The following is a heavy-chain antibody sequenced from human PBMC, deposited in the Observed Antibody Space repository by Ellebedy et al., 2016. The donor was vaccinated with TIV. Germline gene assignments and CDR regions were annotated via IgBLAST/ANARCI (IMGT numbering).Heavy chain of an antibody. D-gene: IGHD2-15*01. CDR3: AAGTGRTDFDY. CDR1: GFTFSNAW. V-gene: IGHV3-15*01. Sequence: GGSLRLSXAASGFTFSNAWMSWVRQAPGKGLEWVGRIKSKTDYATRDYAAPLKGRFSISRDDSKNTVYLQMNSLETEDTAAYYCAAGTGRTDFDYWGQGTLVTVSS. J-gene: IGHJ4*02. CDR2: IKSKTDYATR.